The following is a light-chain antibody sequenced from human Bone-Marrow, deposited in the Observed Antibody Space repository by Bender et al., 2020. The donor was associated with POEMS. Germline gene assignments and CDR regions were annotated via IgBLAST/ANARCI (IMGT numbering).Light chain of an antibody. J-gene: IGLJ2*01. CDR1: DIGGKT. V-gene: IGLV3-21*02. Sequence: SSVLTQPPSVSVAPGQTARITCMEGDIGGKTVVWYQQRPGRAPVLVLYDDRVRPSGIPERFSGSNSDYTAALTISGVEAEDEADYYCQVWDSNVDRPDFGGGTKLTVL. CDR2: DDR. CDR3: QVWDSNVDRPD.